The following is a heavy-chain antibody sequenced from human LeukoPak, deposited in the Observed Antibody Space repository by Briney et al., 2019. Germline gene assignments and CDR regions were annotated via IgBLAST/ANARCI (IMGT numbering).Heavy chain of an antibody. J-gene: IGHJ5*02. CDR1: GGTFSSYA. CDR2: IIPIFGTA. CDR3: ARDSQWLGLCNWFDP. V-gene: IGHV1-69*13. D-gene: IGHD6-19*01. Sequence: SVKVSCKASGGTFSSYAISWVRQAPGQGLEWMGGIIPIFGTANYAQKFQGRVTITADESTSTAYMELSSLRSEDTAVYYCARDSQWLGLCNWFDPWGQGTLVTVSS.